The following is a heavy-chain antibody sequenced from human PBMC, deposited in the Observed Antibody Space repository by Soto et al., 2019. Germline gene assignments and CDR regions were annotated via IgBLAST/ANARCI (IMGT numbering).Heavy chain of an antibody. V-gene: IGHV4-59*11. CDR2: VYYTGAT. Sequence: QVQLQESGPGLVKPSETLSLTCTVAGGSLTDHYWNWFRQSPGRGLQWIAYVYYTGATSYNPSLTSRVTMTVDTSQNQFSLKLRSMTAADPAVYFCARGNDWKSSTFDIWGQATMVSVSS. CDR3: ARGNDWKSSTFDI. J-gene: IGHJ3*02. CDR1: GGSLTDHY. D-gene: IGHD2-21*01.